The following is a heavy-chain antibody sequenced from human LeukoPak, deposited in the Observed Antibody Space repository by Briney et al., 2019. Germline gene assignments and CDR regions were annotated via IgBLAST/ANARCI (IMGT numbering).Heavy chain of an antibody. CDR2: ISGSGLNT. D-gene: IGHD3-10*01. CDR3: AKGGGYGSGTYSED. V-gene: IGHV3-23*01. Sequence: QPGGSLRLSCAASGFIFSTYGMTGFRQAPGRGLEWVSGISGSGLNTYYADSVKGRFTSSRDNSKNMLYLQMNSLRAEDTAVYYCAKGGGYGSGTYSEDWGQGILVTVSS. J-gene: IGHJ4*02. CDR1: GFIFSTYG.